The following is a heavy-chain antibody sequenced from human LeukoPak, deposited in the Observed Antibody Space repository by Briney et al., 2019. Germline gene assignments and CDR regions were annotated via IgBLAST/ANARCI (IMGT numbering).Heavy chain of an antibody. CDR2: INHSGST. J-gene: IGHJ6*03. CDR1: GGSLSGYY. Sequence: PSETLSLTCAVYGGSLSGYYWSWIRQPPGKGLEWIGEINHSGSTNYNPSLKSRVTISVDTSKNQFSLKLSSVTAADTAVYYCARGDIVVVPAARVYYYYMDVWGKGTTVAVSS. CDR3: ARGDIVVVPAARVYYYYMDV. D-gene: IGHD2-2*01. V-gene: IGHV4-34*01.